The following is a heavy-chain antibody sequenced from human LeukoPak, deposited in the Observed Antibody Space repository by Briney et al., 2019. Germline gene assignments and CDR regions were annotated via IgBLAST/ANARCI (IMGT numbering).Heavy chain of an antibody. CDR2: INHSGST. CDR1: GGSFSGYY. CDR3: ARDGSGGYYYFDY. Sequence: SETLSLTCAVYGGSFSGYYWSWIRQPPGKGLEWIGEINHSGSTNYNPSLKSRVTMSVDTSKNQFSLKLSSVTAADTAVYYCARDGSGGYYYFDYWGQGTLVTVSS. V-gene: IGHV4-34*01. D-gene: IGHD6-19*01. J-gene: IGHJ4*02.